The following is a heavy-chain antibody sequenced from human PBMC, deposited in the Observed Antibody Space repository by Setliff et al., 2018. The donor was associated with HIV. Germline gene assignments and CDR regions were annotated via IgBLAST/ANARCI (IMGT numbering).Heavy chain of an antibody. D-gene: IGHD4-17*01. CDR2: MNPNSGNT. Sequence: GASVKVSCKASGYTFTSYDINWVRQATGQGLEWMGWMNPNSGNTGYAQKFQGRVTMTRNTSISTAYMELSSLRSEDTAVYYCAMGRKKVTTDDAFGIWGQGTMVTVSS. CDR3: AMGRKKVTTDDAFGI. CDR1: GYTFTSYD. J-gene: IGHJ3*02. V-gene: IGHV1-8*01.